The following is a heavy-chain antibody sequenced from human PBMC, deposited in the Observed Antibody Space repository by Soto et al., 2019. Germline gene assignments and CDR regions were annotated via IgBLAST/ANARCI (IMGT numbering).Heavy chain of an antibody. J-gene: IGHJ4*02. CDR2: ISGSGDGT. V-gene: IGHV3-23*01. CDR1: GFTFSSFA. CDR3: AGPGYSSQDY. D-gene: IGHD5-18*01. Sequence: GGSLRLSCAASGFTFSSFALSWVRQAPEKGLEWVSAISGSGDGTDYADSVKGRFTISRDNSKNTLYLQMNSLRAEDTAVYYCAGPGYSSQDYWGQGALVTVSS.